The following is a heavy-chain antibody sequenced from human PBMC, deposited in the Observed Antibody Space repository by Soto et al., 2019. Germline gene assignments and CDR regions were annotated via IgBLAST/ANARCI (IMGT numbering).Heavy chain of an antibody. CDR1: GFTFSSYW. V-gene: IGHV3-74*01. Sequence: GGSLRLSCAASGFTFSSYWMHWVRQAPGKGLVWVSRINSDGSSTSYADSVKGRFTISRDNAKNTLYLQMNSLRAEDTAVYYCVQDGYSGYDGLLDYWGQGTLVTVSS. D-gene: IGHD5-12*01. CDR3: VQDGYSGYDGLLDY. CDR2: INSDGSST. J-gene: IGHJ4*02.